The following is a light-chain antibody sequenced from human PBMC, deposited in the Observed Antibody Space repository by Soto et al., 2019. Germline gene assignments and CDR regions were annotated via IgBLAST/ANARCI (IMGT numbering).Light chain of an antibody. CDR1: SSDVGGYNY. CDR3: SSYSGTNYHYV. CDR2: EVS. J-gene: IGLJ1*01. Sequence: QSVLTEPPSASGSFGQSVTIYCNETSSDVGGYNYVSWYQQHPGKAPKLMIYEVSERPSGVPDRFSGSKSGNTASLTVSGLQADDEADYYCSSYSGTNYHYVFGTGTKVTVL. V-gene: IGLV2-8*01.